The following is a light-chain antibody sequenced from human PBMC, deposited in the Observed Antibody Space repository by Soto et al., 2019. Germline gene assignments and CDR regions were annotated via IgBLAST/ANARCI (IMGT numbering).Light chain of an antibody. CDR2: ASS. J-gene: IGKJ5*01. CDR1: QGISSY. Sequence: AIRMTQSPSSFSASTGDRVTITCRPTQGISSYLAWYQQKPGKAPNLLIYASSTFHSGVPSRFSGSGSGTDFTLTISGLQSEDFATYYCQQYYSYPRAFGQGTRL. CDR3: QQYYSYPRA. V-gene: IGKV1-8*01.